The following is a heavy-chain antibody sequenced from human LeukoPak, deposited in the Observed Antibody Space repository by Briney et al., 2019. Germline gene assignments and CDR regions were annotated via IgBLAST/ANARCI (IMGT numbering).Heavy chain of an antibody. J-gene: IGHJ4*02. V-gene: IGHV3-30*02. D-gene: IGHD3-22*01. CDR3: ARDPPNYYGSSGFDY. Sequence: GGSLRLSCAASGFTFSSYGVHWVRQAPGKGLEWVAFVHYDGSDKYYADSVKGRFTISRDNAKNSLYLQMNSLRAEDTAVYYCARDPPNYYGSSGFDYWGQGTLVTVSS. CDR2: VHYDGSDK. CDR1: GFTFSSYG.